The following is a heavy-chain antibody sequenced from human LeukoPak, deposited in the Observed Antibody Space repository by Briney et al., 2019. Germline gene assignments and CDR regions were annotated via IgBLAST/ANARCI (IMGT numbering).Heavy chain of an antibody. Sequence: SETLSLTCTVSGGSLSGYYWNRIRQPPGKGLEWIGYIYYSGSTNYNPSLKSRVTISVDTSKNQFSLKLSSVTAADTAVYYCAGRLWRRDGYNLSAFDIWGQGAMVTVSS. D-gene: IGHD5-24*01. CDR1: GGSLSGYY. CDR2: IYYSGST. V-gene: IGHV4-59*01. J-gene: IGHJ3*02. CDR3: AGRLWRRDGYNLSAFDI.